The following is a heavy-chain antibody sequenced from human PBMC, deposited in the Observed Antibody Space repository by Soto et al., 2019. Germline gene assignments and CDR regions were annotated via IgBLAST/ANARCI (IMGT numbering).Heavy chain of an antibody. CDR3: VGDQDVHTPMVHGNY. CDR1: GITFSSYS. V-gene: IGHV3-48*02. CDR2: ISSSKTT. Sequence: EVQLVESGGGLVQPGESLRLSCTASGITFSSYSMNWVRQARGKGLEWLSYISSSKTTYADSVKGRFTISRDNAKNSVHLQMNSLRDEDTAVYYCVGDQDVHTPMVHGNYWGRGTRVTVSS. D-gene: IGHD5-18*01. J-gene: IGHJ4*02.